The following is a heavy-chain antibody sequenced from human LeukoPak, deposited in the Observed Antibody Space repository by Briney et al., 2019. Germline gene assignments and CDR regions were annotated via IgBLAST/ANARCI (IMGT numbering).Heavy chain of an antibody. CDR1: GGSISGSHYY. Sequence: SETLSLTCTVSGGSISGSHYYWGWIRQSPGKGLEWIGSIYYTGRTHYNPSLKSRVTISVDMSKNQFSLKLSSVTAADTAVYYCARCPSRLLQYYYDSSHRFDYWGQGTLVTVSS. V-gene: IGHV4-39*01. J-gene: IGHJ4*02. CDR2: IYYTGRT. D-gene: IGHD3-22*01. CDR3: ARCPSRLLQYYYDSSHRFDY.